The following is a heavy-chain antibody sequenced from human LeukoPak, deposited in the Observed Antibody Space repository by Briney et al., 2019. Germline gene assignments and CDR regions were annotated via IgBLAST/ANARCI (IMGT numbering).Heavy chain of an antibody. Sequence: GGSLRLSCAASGFTFSSYGMSWVRQAPGKGLEWVSAISGSGGSTYYADSVKGRFTISRDNSKNTLYLQMNSLRAEDTAVYYCAKGDGRIYYDSSGYYTIDYWGQGTLVTVSS. CDR3: AKGDGRIYYDSSGYYTIDY. J-gene: IGHJ4*02. D-gene: IGHD3-22*01. V-gene: IGHV3-23*01. CDR1: GFTFSSYG. CDR2: ISGSGGST.